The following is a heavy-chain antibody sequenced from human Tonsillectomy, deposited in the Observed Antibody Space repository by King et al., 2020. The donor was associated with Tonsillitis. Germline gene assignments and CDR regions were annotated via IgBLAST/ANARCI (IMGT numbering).Heavy chain of an antibody. D-gene: IGHD2-21*02. V-gene: IGHV3-23*03. CDR2: IYSAGRST. CDR3: AKDLPAYCGGDCYSHGFDS. CDR1: RFTFSSYA. Sequence: VQLVESGGGLVQPGGSLRLSCAASRFTFSSYAMSWVRQPPGKGLEWVSVIYSAGRSTFYADSVKGRFTISRENFKNTLYLEMNSLRAEDTAVYYCAKDLPAYCGGDCYSHGFDSWGQGTLVTVSS. J-gene: IGHJ4*02.